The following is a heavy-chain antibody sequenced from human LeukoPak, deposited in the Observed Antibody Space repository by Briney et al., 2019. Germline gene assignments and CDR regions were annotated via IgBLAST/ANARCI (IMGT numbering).Heavy chain of an antibody. V-gene: IGHV4-34*01. J-gene: IGHJ4*02. Sequence: SETLSLTCAVYGGSFSGYYWSWIRQPPGKGLEWIGEINHSGSTNYNPSLKSRVTISVDTSKNQFSLKLSSVTAADTAVYYCASNCYYGSGSYAEYWGQGTLVTVSS. CDR2: INHSGST. D-gene: IGHD3-10*01. CDR3: ASNCYYGSGSYAEY. CDR1: GGSFSGYY.